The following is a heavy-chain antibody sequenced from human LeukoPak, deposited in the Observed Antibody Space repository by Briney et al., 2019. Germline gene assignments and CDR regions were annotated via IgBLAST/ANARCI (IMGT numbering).Heavy chain of an antibody. Sequence: GGSLRLSCAASGFTFSSYEMNWVRQAPGKGLEGVSYISSSSSTIYYADSVKGRFTISRDNAKNSLYLQMNSLRAEDTAVYYCARAEGTMVRGVILWFDPWGQGTLVTVSS. CDR3: ARAEGTMVRGVILWFDP. CDR1: GFTFSSYE. V-gene: IGHV3-48*03. J-gene: IGHJ5*02. CDR2: ISSSSSTI. D-gene: IGHD3-10*01.